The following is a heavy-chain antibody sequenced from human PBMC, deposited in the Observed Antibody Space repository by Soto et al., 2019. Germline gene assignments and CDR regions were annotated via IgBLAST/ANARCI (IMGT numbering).Heavy chain of an antibody. D-gene: IGHD3-10*01. J-gene: IGHJ4*02. CDR2: IWFDGSNK. CDR3: ARSLSGVRAIDY. Sequence: QVQLVESGGGVAQPGRSLRLSCAAAGFTFSSYGMHWVRQSRGRGLEWVAFIWFDGSNKYYVDSVKGRFTISRDNCQNALYLQMNSLGAEDTAIYYCARSLSGVRAIDYWGQGTLVTVSS. V-gene: IGHV3-33*01. CDR1: GFTFSSYG.